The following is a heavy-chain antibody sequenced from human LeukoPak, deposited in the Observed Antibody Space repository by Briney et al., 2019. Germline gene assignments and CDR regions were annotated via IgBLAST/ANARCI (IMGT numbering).Heavy chain of an antibody. Sequence: GGSLRLSCAASGFTFSRYIMNWVRQAPGKGLEWVSYISSSSRSSTIYYADSVKGRFTLPRDNAKNSLYLQMNRLRAEDTAVYYCARVDYTNWYSFDYWGQGTLVTVSS. CDR3: ARVDYTNWYSFDY. CDR1: GFTFSRYI. J-gene: IGHJ4*02. D-gene: IGHD1-1*01. V-gene: IGHV3-48*01. CDR2: ISSSSRSSTI.